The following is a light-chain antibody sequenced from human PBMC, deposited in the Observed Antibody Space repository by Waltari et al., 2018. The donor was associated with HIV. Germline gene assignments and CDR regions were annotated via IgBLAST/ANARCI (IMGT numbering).Light chain of an antibody. CDR2: EVS. CDR3: SSYTSSSTLV. CDR1: SSDVGGYNS. J-gene: IGLJ3*02. V-gene: IGLV2-14*01. Sequence: QSVLTQPPSASGSPGQSITISCTGTSSDVGGYNSVSWYQQHPGKAPKLMIYEVSNRPSGVSNRFSGSKSGNTASLTISGLQAEDEADYYCSSYTSSSTLVFGGGTKLTVL.